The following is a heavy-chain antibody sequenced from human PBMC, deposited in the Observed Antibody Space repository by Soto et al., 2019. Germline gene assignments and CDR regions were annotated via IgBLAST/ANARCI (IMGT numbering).Heavy chain of an antibody. D-gene: IGHD3-22*01. Sequence: EVQLAESGGDLVKPGGSLRLSCVVSGLKFSDAWMNWVRQAPGKGLEWVGRMKSYGSGGAVDYAAPVKGRFTISRDDPKNTLYLQMNSLKTDDTGMYFCAWDSSGYYRVASWGQGTLVTVSS. CDR2: MKSYGSGGAV. CDR3: AWDSSGYYRVAS. V-gene: IGHV3-15*07. CDR1: GLKFSDAW. J-gene: IGHJ5*01.